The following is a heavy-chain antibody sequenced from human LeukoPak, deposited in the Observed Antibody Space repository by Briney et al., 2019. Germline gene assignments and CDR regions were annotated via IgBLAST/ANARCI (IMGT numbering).Heavy chain of an antibody. CDR1: GFTFSSYA. CDR3: ARGRSSGWYRAFDI. V-gene: IGHV3-64*01. Sequence: HPGESLRLSCAASGFTFSSYAMHWVRQAPGKGLEYVSAISSNGGSTYYANSVKGRFTISRDNSKNTLYLQMGSLRAEDMAVYYCARGRSSGWYRAFDIWGQGTMVTVSS. D-gene: IGHD6-19*01. J-gene: IGHJ3*02. CDR2: ISSNGGST.